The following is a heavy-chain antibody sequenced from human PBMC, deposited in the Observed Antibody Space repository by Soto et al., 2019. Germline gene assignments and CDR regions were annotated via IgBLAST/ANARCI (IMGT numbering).Heavy chain of an antibody. CDR2: ISAYNGNT. CDR1: GYTFTSYG. J-gene: IGHJ4*02. V-gene: IGHV1-18*04. D-gene: IGHD3-22*01. CDR3: ARDRHIFYDSSGRAFDY. Sequence: GASVKVSCKASGYTFTSYGISWVRQAPGQGLEWMGWISAYNGNTNCAQKLQGRVTMTTDTSTSTAYMELRSLRSDDTAVYYCARDRHIFYDSSGRAFDYWGQGTLVTVSS.